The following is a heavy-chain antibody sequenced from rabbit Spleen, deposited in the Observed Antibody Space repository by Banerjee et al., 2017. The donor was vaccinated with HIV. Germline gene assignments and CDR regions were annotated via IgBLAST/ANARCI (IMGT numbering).Heavy chain of an antibody. D-gene: IGHD2-1*01. J-gene: IGHJ4*01. CDR3: AIDLVGVIGWNFYL. CDR1: GFSLSDRDV. CDR2: INASTGKP. V-gene: IGHV1S45*01. Sequence: QEQLVESGGGLVQPEGSLTLTCKASGFSLSDRDVMCWVRQAPGKGLQWIACINASTGKPVYATWASGRFTISRTSSTTVTLRMTSLTAADRATYFCAIDLVGVIGWNFYLWGPGTLVTVS.